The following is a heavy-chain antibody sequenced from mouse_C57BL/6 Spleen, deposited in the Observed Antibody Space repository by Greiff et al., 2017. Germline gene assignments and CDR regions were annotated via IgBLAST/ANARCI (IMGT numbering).Heavy chain of an antibody. CDR3: ARGGGSSPYYARDY. J-gene: IGHJ4*01. CDR1: GYAFRSSW. CDR2: IYPGDGDT. V-gene: IGHV1-82*01. Sequence: VQLQQSGPELVKPGASVKISCKASGYAFRSSWMNWVKQRPGKGLEWIGRIYPGDGDTNYNGKFKGKTTLTADKSSSTAYMQLSSRTTEDSAFDVCARGGGSSPYYARDYWGQGTSVTGSS. D-gene: IGHD1-1*01.